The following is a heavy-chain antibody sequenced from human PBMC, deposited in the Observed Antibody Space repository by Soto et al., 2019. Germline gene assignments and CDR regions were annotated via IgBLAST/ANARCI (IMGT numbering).Heavy chain of an antibody. J-gene: IGHJ5*02. CDR2: ISYDGSNK. V-gene: IGHV3-30-3*01. CDR3: AAESLGVEHNWFDP. Sequence: QVQLVESGGGVVQPGRSLRLSCAASGFTFSSYAMHWVRQAPGKGLEWVAVISYDGSNKYYADSVKGRFTISRDNSKNTLYLQMNSLRAEDTAVYYCAAESLGVEHNWFDPWGQGTLVTVSS. D-gene: IGHD1-1*01. CDR1: GFTFSSYA.